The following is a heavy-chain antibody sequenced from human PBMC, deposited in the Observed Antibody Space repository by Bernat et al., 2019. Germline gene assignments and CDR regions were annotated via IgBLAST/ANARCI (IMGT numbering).Heavy chain of an antibody. J-gene: IGHJ4*02. V-gene: IGHV3-23*01. Sequence: EVQLLESGGGLVQPGGSLRLSCAASGFTFSSYVMNWVRQAPGEGLEWVSAISVSGGTTYYADSVKGRFAIARDNSRNTVFRQMNSLRAEETAVYYCAKGPEYSGSWRLDHWGQGTLVTVSS. CDR1: GFTFSSYV. CDR3: AKGPEYSGSWRLDH. CDR2: ISVSGGTT. D-gene: IGHD6-13*01.